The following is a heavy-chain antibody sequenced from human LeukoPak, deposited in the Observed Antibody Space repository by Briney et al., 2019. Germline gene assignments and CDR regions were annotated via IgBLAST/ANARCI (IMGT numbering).Heavy chain of an antibody. V-gene: IGHV3-23*01. J-gene: IGHJ4*02. CDR2: ISGSGSST. Sequence: PGGSLRLSCAASGFTFNAFGMNWVRQAPGKGLEWVSAISGSGSSTYYADSVKGRFTISRDSSKNTLCLQMNSLRAEDTAVYYCAKALSSIATRPLDYWGQGTLVTVSS. D-gene: IGHD6-6*01. CDR3: AKALSSIATRPLDY. CDR1: GFTFNAFG.